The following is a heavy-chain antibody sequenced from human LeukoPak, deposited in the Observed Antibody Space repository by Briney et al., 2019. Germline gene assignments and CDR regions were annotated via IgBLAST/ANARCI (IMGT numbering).Heavy chain of an antibody. V-gene: IGHV3-11*01. CDR3: ARRTVTRDWYFDL. Sequence: PGGSLRLSCAASGFTFSDYYMSWLRQAPGKGLEWVSYISSSGTTIYYADSVKGRFTISRDNAKNSLYLQMNSLRAEDTAVYYCARRTVTRDWYFDLWGRGTLVTVSS. J-gene: IGHJ2*01. CDR1: GFTFSDYY. D-gene: IGHD4-17*01. CDR2: ISSSGTTI.